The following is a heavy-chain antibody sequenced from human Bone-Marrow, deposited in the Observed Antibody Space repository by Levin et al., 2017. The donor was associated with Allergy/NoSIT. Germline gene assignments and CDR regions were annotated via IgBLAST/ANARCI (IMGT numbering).Heavy chain of an antibody. D-gene: IGHD6-19*01. CDR2: ISESGGST. CDR3: PKDVRGSGSYGWFDP. V-gene: IGHV3-23*01. Sequence: GGSLRLSCAASGFTFSSYAMGWVRQFPGKGLQWVSSISESGGSTYYADSVKGRFTISRDNSKNTLYLQMNSLRAEDTAVYYCPKDVRGSGSYGWFDPWGQGTLVTVSS. J-gene: IGHJ5*02. CDR1: GFTFSSYA.